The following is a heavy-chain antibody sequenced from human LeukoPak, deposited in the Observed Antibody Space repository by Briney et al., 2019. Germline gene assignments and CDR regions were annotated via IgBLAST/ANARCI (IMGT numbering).Heavy chain of an antibody. CDR2: TYYSSKWYN. CDR3: ARAPYYGSGSYYIDYYYGMDV. J-gene: IGHJ6*02. CDR1: GDSVSSNSAA. D-gene: IGHD3-10*01. V-gene: IGHV6-1*01. Sequence: SQTLSLTCAISGDSVSSNSAAWNWIRQSPSRGLEWLGRTYYSSKWYNDYAVSVKSRITINPDTSKNQFSLQLNSVTPEDTAVYYCARAPYYGSGSYYIDYYYGMDVWGQGTTVTVSS.